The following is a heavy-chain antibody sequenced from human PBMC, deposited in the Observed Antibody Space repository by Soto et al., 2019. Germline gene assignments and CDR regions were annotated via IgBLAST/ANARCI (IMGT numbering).Heavy chain of an antibody. Sequence: EVQLVESGGGLVQPGGSLRLSCAASGFTFSSYSMNWVRQAPGKGLEWVSSISSSSSYIYYADSVKGRFTISRDNAKNSLYLQMNSLRAEDTAVYYGARVVDYYDPYYYYGMDVWGQGTTVTVSS. D-gene: IGHD3-22*01. CDR3: ARVVDYYDPYYYYGMDV. CDR1: GFTFSSYS. CDR2: ISSSSSYI. V-gene: IGHV3-21*01. J-gene: IGHJ6*02.